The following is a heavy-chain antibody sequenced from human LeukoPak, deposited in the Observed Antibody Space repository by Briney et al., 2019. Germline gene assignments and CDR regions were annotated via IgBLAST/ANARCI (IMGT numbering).Heavy chain of an antibody. CDR3: AKDPGSTVTTSDY. CDR2: ISYDGSNK. J-gene: IGHJ4*02. CDR1: GFTFSSYA. D-gene: IGHD4-17*01. V-gene: IGHV3-30-3*01. Sequence: GGSLRLSCAASGFTFSSYAMHWVRQAPGKGLEWVAVISYDGSNKYYADSVKGRFTISRDNSKNTLYLQMNGLRAEDTAVYYCAKDPGSTVTTSDYWGQGTLVTVSS.